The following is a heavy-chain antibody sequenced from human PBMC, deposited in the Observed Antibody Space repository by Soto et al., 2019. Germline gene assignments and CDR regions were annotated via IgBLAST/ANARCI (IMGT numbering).Heavy chain of an antibody. CDR3: ARGLGLYYFDY. D-gene: IGHD1-26*01. CDR2: INAGNGNT. Sequence: QVQLVQSGAEVKKPGASVKVSCKASGYTFTSYAMHWVRQAPGQRLEWMGWINAGNGNTKYSQKFQGRVTITSDTSASTAYMELSSLRSEDTAGYYCARGLGLYYFDYWGQGPLVTVSS. J-gene: IGHJ4*02. V-gene: IGHV1-3*01. CDR1: GYTFTSYA.